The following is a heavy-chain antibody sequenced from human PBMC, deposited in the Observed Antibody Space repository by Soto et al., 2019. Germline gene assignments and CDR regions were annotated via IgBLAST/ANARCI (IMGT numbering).Heavy chain of an antibody. CDR2: IYHSGST. CDR1: GGSISSGGYS. CDR3: ARGPAFGR. D-gene: IGHD3-16*01. J-gene: IGHJ4*02. V-gene: IGHV4-30-2*01. Sequence: QLQLQESGSGLVKPSQTLSLTCAVSGGSISSGGYSLSWIRQPPGKGLEWFGYIYHSGSTDYNPSLTSRVTISVDRSKNRFSLKLRSVTVADTTVYDCARGPAFGRWGQGTLVNVSS.